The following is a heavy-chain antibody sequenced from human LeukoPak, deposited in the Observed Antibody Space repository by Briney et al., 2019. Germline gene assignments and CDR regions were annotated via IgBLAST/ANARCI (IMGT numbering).Heavy chain of an antibody. CDR2: IKSKADGGTT. CDR1: GFTFSNAW. V-gene: IGHV3-15*01. J-gene: IGHJ5*02. D-gene: IGHD2-8*01. CDR3: TIPNGHWFDP. Sequence: GGSLRLSCAASGFTFSNAWMSWVRQAPGKGLEWVGRIKSKADGGTTDYAAPVKDRFTISRDDSKNTLYLQMNSLKTEDTAVYHCTIPNGHWFDPWGQGTLVTVSS.